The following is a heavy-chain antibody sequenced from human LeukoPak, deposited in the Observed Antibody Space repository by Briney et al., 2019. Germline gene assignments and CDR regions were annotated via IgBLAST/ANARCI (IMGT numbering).Heavy chain of an antibody. V-gene: IGHV3-66*01. Sequence: GGSLRLSCAASGLTFSSYAMSWVRQAPGKGLEWVSIIYSGDSTYYADSVKGRFTISRDNSKNTLYLQMNSLRAEDTAVYYCARVFWEKDGFIGAFDIWGQGTMVTVSS. CDR3: ARVFWEKDGFIGAFDI. CDR1: GLTFSSYA. CDR2: IYSGDST. J-gene: IGHJ3*02. D-gene: IGHD3-3*01.